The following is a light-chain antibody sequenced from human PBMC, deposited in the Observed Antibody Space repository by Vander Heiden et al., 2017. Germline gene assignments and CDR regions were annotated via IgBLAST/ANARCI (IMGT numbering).Light chain of an antibody. CDR3: QQRSDWPVT. J-gene: IGKJ5*01. Sequence: IVLTQSPASLSLFLGERATLSYRASQTIRRYLAWYRQKPGQAPRLLIYEASNRATGLPARFSGSGSGTDFTLTISSLEPEDSAVYYCQQRSDWPVTFGQGTRLEIK. CDR1: QTIRRY. V-gene: IGKV3-11*01. CDR2: EAS.